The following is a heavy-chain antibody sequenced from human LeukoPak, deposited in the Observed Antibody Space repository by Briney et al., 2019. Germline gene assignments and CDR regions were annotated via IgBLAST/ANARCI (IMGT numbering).Heavy chain of an antibody. CDR3: ARARGIAVAGLGDAFDI. Sequence: TGRSLRLSCAASGFTFSSYAMHWVRQAPGKGLEWVAVISYDGSNKYYADSVKGRFTISRDNSKNTLYLQMNSLRAEDTAVYYCARARGIAVAGLGDAFDIWGQGTMVTVPS. CDR2: ISYDGSNK. CDR1: GFTFSSYA. J-gene: IGHJ3*02. V-gene: IGHV3-30*04. D-gene: IGHD6-19*01.